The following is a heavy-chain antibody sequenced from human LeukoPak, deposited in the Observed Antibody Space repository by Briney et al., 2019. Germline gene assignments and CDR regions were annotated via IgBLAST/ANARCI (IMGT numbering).Heavy chain of an antibody. J-gene: IGHJ4*02. CDR2: ISYHGSNT. V-gene: IGHV3-30*04. D-gene: IGHD1-26*01. CDR3: ARELPSRGYCYY. CDR1: EFTFSNYA. Sequence: GRSLRLSCAASEFTFSNYAMHWVRPAPGKGLEWVAVISYHGSNTSYTASAKGRFTISRDNSKNTLFLRMNSLRADDTAVYFCARELPSRGYCYYWGQGTLATVSS.